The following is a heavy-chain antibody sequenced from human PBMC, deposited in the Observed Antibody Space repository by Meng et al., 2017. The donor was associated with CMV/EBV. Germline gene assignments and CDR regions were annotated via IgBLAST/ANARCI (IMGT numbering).Heavy chain of an antibody. CDR1: GFTFSSYA. J-gene: IGHJ4*02. CDR3: AKDYDSSGLGAYYFHY. D-gene: IGHD3-22*01. CDR2: IIGSGGST. Sequence: GESLKISCAASGFTFSSYAMSWVRQAPGKGLEWVSAIIGSGGSTYYADPVKGRFTISRDNSKNTLYLQMNSLRAEDTAVYYCAKDYDSSGLGAYYFHYWGQGTLVTVSS. V-gene: IGHV3-23*01.